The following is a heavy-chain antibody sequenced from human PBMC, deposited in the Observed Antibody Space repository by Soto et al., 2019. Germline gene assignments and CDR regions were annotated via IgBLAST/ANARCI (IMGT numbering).Heavy chain of an antibody. CDR3: AKDPERRYSYGHYFDY. D-gene: IGHD5-18*01. CDR2: ISYDGSNK. Sequence: QVQLVESGGGVVQPGRSLRLSCAASGFTFSSYGMHWVRQAPGKGLEWVAVISYDGSNKYYADSVKGRFTISRDNSKYTLYLQMNSLRAEDTAVYYCAKDPERRYSYGHYFDYWGQGTLVTVSS. V-gene: IGHV3-30*18. J-gene: IGHJ4*02. CDR1: GFTFSSYG.